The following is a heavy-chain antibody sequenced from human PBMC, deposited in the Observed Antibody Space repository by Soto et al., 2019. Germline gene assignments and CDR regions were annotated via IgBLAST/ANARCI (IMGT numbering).Heavy chain of an antibody. CDR1: GYSFTSYW. CDR3: ASRPYYHDSSGYSADAFDI. J-gene: IGHJ3*02. CDR2: IYPGDSDT. D-gene: IGHD3-22*01. Sequence: GESLKISCKGSGYSFTSYWIGWVRQMPGKGLEWMGIIYPGDSDTRYSPSFQGQVTISADKSISTAYLQWSSLKASDTAMYYCASRPYYHDSSGYSADAFDIWGQGTMVTVSS. V-gene: IGHV5-51*01.